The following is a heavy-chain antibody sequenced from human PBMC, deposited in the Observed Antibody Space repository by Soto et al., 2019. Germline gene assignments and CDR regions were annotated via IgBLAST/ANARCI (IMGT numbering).Heavy chain of an antibody. CDR1: GFTFSSYA. J-gene: IGHJ6*02. CDR2: ISYDGSNK. V-gene: IGHV3-30-3*01. CDR3: AYCSGGSGGGMDV. Sequence: QVQLVESGGGVVQPGRSLRLSCAASGFTFSSYAMHWVRQAPGKGLEWVAVISYDGSNKYYADSVKGRFTISRDNSKNTLYLQMNSLRAEDTAVYYCAYCSGGSGGGMDVWGQGTTVTVSS. D-gene: IGHD2-15*01.